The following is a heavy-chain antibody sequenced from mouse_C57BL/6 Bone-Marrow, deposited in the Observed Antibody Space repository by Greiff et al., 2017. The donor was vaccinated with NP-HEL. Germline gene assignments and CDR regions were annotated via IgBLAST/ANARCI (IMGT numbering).Heavy chain of an antibody. D-gene: IGHD1-2*01. J-gene: IGHJ1*03. Sequence: EAGGGLVQPKGSLKLSCAASGFSFNTYAMNWVRQAPGKGLEWVARIRSKSNNYATYYADSVKDRFTISRDDSESMLYLQMNNLKTEDTAMYYCVITTALAGRYFDVWGTGTTVTVSS. CDR3: VITTALAGRYFDV. CDR2: IRSKSNNYAT. CDR1: GFSFNTYA. V-gene: IGHV10-1*01.